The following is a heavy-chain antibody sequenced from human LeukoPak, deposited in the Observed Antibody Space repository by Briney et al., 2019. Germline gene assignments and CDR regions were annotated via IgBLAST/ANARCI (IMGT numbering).Heavy chain of an antibody. J-gene: IGHJ3*02. CDR3: ARDPYYYNSGSFAAFDI. V-gene: IGHV3-30*04. D-gene: IGHD3-10*01. CDR2: ISYDGSDK. CDR1: GFTFSSYA. Sequence: PGRSLRLSCAASGFTFSSYAMHWVRQAPGKGLEWVAVISYDGSDKYYADSVKGRFTISRDNAKNSLYLQMDSLTAEDTALYYCARDPYYYNSGSFAAFDIWGQGTMVTVSS.